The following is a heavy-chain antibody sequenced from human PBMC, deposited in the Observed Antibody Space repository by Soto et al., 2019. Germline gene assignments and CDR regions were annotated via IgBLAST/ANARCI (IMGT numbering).Heavy chain of an antibody. Sequence: SVKVSCKASGGTFSSYAISWVRQAPGQGLEWMGGIIPIFGTANYAQKFQGRVTITADESTSTAYMELSSLRSEDTAVYYCARGGGYSGGGENWFDPWGQGTLVTVSS. CDR2: IIPIFGTA. J-gene: IGHJ5*02. CDR1: GGTFSSYA. CDR3: ARGGGYSGGGENWFDP. D-gene: IGHD6-19*01. V-gene: IGHV1-69*13.